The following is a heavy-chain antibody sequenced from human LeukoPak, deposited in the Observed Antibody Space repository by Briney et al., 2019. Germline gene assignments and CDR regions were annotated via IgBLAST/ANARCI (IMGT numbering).Heavy chain of an antibody. CDR1: RFTFSSYG. D-gene: IGHD3-10*01. CDR3: AKDPMVRGVMPIPLFDY. J-gene: IGHJ4*02. Sequence: PGGSLRLSCAASRFTFSSYGMSWVRQAPGKGLEWVSAISGSGGSTHYADSVKGRFTISRDNSKNTLYLQMNSLRAEDTAVYYCAKDPMVRGVMPIPLFDYWGQGTLVTVSS. V-gene: IGHV3-23*01. CDR2: ISGSGGST.